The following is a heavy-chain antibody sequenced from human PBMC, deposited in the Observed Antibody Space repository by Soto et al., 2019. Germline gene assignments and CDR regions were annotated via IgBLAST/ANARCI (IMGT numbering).Heavy chain of an antibody. J-gene: IGHJ6*02. CDR3: VRDQGV. CDR1: GSTFSSYT. CDR2: IIPILAKT. Sequence: QVQQVQSGAEVKKPGSSVKVSCKASGSTFSSYTVSWVRQAPGQGLEWMGRIIPILAKTNYAQKFQGRVTITADKSTSSVYMELTSLRCDDTAVYYCVRDQGVWGQGTTVSVSS. V-gene: IGHV1-69*08.